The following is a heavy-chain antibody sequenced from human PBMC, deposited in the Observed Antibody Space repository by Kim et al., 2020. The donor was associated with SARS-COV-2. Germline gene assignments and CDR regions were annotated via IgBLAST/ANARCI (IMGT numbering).Heavy chain of an antibody. CDR1: GGSISSSSYY. Sequence: SETLSLTCTVSGGSISSSSYYWGWIRQPPGKGLEWIGSIYYSGSTYYNPSLKSRVTISVDTSKNQFSLKLSSVTAADTAVYYCAAEMRGSSGYPLIWGQGTLVTVSS. V-gene: IGHV4-39*01. D-gene: IGHD3-22*01. CDR2: IYYSGST. CDR3: AAEMRGSSGYPLI. J-gene: IGHJ4*02.